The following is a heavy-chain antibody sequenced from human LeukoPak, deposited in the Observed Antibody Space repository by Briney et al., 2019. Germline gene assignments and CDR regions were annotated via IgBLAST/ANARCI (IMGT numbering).Heavy chain of an antibody. CDR2: IVVGSGNT. V-gene: IGHV1-58*02. J-gene: IGHJ3*02. CDR3: AADSDGYNGGDAFDI. Sequence: SVKVSCKASGFTFTSSAMQWVRQARGQRLEWIGWIVVGSGNTNYAQKFQERVTITRDMSTSTAYMELSSLRSEDTAVYYCAADSDGYNGGDAFDIWGQATMVTVSS. CDR1: GFTFTSSA. D-gene: IGHD5-24*01.